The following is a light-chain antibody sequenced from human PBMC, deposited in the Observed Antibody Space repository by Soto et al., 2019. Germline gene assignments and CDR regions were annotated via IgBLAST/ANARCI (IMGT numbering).Light chain of an antibody. CDR1: QAIGND. CDR2: GAS. CDR3: LQLRHYPQTT. V-gene: IGKV1-9*01. J-gene: IGKJ5*01. Sequence: DIQLTQFPSFLSASVGDTVTITCRASQAIGNDFAWYQQQPGKAPQLLLYGASTLQSGVPSRFSGRGSGTEFTIPCSSLQPEDSATNSVLQLRHYPQTTFGQGTRLEFK.